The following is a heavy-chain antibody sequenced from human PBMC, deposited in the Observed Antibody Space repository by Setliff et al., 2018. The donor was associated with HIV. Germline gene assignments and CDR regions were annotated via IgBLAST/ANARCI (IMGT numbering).Heavy chain of an antibody. CDR1: GYTFNNYY. J-gene: IGHJ6*03. CDR2: IITIFGTA. D-gene: IGHD6-19*01. Sequence: ASVKVSCKASGYTFNNYYMHWVRQAPGGLEWMGGIITIFGTANYAQKFQGRVTITADESASTAYMELSSLRSDDTAVYYCARDSKIAVAGGDYYYMDVWGKGTTVTVSS. V-gene: IGHV1-69*13. CDR3: ARDSKIAVAGGDYYYMDV.